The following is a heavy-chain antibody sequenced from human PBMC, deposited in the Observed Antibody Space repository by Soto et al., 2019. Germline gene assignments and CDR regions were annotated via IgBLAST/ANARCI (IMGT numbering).Heavy chain of an antibody. CDR2: ISAYNGNT. CDR1: GYTFTSYG. D-gene: IGHD3-22*01. Sequence: ASVKFSCKASGYTFTSYGISWVRQAPGQGLEWMGWISAYNGNTNYAQKLQGRVTMTTDTSMSTAYMELRSLRSDDTAVYYCARVTVMYYYDSSGYPLDYWGQGALVTVSS. J-gene: IGHJ4*02. CDR3: ARVTVMYYYDSSGYPLDY. V-gene: IGHV1-18*01.